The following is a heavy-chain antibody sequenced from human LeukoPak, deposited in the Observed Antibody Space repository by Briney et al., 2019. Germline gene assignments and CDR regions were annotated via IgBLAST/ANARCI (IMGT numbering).Heavy chain of an antibody. CDR3: ARETFDP. Sequence: GGSLRLSCVASEFTFGSYWMHWVRQAPGKGLVWVSHNNGDGSGTNYADSVKGRFTISRDNAKNTLYLQMNSLRAEDTALYYCARETFDPWGQGTLVTVSS. CDR1: EFTFGSYW. J-gene: IGHJ5*02. V-gene: IGHV3-74*01. CDR2: NNGDGSGT.